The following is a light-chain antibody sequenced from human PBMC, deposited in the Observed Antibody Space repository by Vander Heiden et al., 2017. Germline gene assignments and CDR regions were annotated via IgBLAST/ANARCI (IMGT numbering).Light chain of an antibody. CDR3: QQYMSYSPYT. Sequence: DIQMTQSPSTLSASVGDRVTITCRASQRIDNWLAWYQQKPGKAPKVLIYKASTLGTGVPSRFSGSGSGTEFTLTISSRQPEDFAPYFCQQYMSYSPYTFGQGTKVEIK. V-gene: IGKV1-5*03. J-gene: IGKJ2*01. CDR1: QRIDNW. CDR2: KAS.